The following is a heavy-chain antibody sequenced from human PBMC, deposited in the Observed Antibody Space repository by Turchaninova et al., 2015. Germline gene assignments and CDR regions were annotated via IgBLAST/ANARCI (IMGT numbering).Heavy chain of an antibody. CDR3: ARSGTYFKGFEF. CDR1: GDSVSSSSAA. CDR2: TSYMCSWCK. D-gene: IGHD1-26*01. Sequence: QVQLQQSGPGLVKPSQTLSLTCAIPGDSVSSSSAAWNWTRPSPSKGLEWRGRTSYMCSWCKDMDLSVRCGITMSSDTSANQVSSRLNSVTPEDTAVYYCARSGTYFKGFEFWGQGALVTVSS. J-gene: IGHJ4*02. V-gene: IGHV6-1*01.